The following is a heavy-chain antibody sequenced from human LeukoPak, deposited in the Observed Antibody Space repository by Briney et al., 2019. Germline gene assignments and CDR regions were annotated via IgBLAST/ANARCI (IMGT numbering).Heavy chain of an antibody. CDR1: GFTFSSYA. CDR3: AKPPRDGYKGYYFDY. V-gene: IGHV3-23*01. CDR2: ISGSGGST. D-gene: IGHD5-24*01. J-gene: IGHJ4*02. Sequence: GGSLRLSCAASGFTFSSYAMSWVRQAPGKGLEWVSAISGSGGSTYYADSVKGRFTISRDNSKNTLYLQMNSLRAEDTAVYYCAKPPRDGYKGYYFDYWGQGTLVTVSS.